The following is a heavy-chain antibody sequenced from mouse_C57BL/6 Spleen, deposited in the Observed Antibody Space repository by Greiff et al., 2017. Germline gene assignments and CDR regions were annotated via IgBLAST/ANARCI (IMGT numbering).Heavy chain of an antibody. CDR1: GFNIKDDY. CDR2: IDPENGDT. J-gene: IGHJ2*01. D-gene: IGHD4-1*02. V-gene: IGHV14-4*01. Sequence: VQLKESGAELVRPGASVKLSCTASGFNIKDDYMHWVKQRPEQGLEWIGWIDPENGDTAYASKFQGKATITADTSSNTAYLQLSSLTSEDTAVYYCTTVNWDVYFDYWGQGTTLTVSS. CDR3: TTVNWDVYFDY.